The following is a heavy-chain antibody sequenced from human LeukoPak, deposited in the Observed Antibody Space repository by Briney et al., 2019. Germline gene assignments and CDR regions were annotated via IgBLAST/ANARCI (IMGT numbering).Heavy chain of an antibody. CDR1: RHIVSIRSSA. CDR2: TYYRSRWLT. V-gene: IGHV6-1*01. J-gene: IGHJ4*02. Sequence: SQTLSLTCYISRHIVSIRSSAWNWIRQSPSRGIEWLGRTYYRSRWLTEYAVSVRSRISITPDTSKNQFSLQLNSVIAEDTAVYFCAWSFSPDFDNWGQGTLVTVSS. D-gene: IGHD3-10*01. CDR3: AWSFSPDFDN.